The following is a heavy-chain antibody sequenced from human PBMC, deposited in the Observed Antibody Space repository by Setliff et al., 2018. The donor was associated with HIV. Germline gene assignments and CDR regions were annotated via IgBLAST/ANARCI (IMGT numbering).Heavy chain of an antibody. J-gene: IGHJ3*01. D-gene: IGHD2-15*01. CDR1: TFLVTSYN. Sequence: ASVKVSCKALTFLVTSYNIHWVRLAPGHGPEWLGRINPNNGGTDYAQKFQGRVTMSLDTSTNTVYLELKGLTSDDTAVYYCAKPRIFDSFDVWGPGTVVT. CDR3: AKPRIFDSFDV. CDR2: INPNNGGT. V-gene: IGHV1-2*06.